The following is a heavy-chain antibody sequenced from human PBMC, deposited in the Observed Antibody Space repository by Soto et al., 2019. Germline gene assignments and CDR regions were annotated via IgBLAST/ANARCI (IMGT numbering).Heavy chain of an antibody. CDR1: GYIFVNYG. J-gene: IGHJ6*02. V-gene: IGHV1-18*01. Sequence: QVQLVQSGDEVKKPGASVKVSRKASGYIFVNYGIAWVRQAPGQGLEWMGWISPYTGNTHSASKVQGRLTMTTDTSTSTAYMDLGSLTSEDTAVYYCVMVDNYVTPTPQDVWGQGTTVTVSS. D-gene: IGHD3-16*01. CDR2: ISPYTGNT. CDR3: VMVDNYVTPTPQDV.